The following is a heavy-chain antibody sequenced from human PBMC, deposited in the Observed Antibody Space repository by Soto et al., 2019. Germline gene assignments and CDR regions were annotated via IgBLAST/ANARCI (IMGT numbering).Heavy chain of an antibody. J-gene: IGHJ5*02. V-gene: IGHV4-4*07. D-gene: IGHD2-15*01. Sequence: TLSLTCTVSGGSISSYYWSWIRQPAGKGLEWIGRIYTSGSTNYNPSLKSRVTMSVDTSKNQFSLKLSSVTAADTAAYYCASSAPNTPYCSGGSCYSGTWFDPWGQGTLVTVSS. CDR1: GGSISSYY. CDR3: ASSAPNTPYCSGGSCYSGTWFDP. CDR2: IYTSGST.